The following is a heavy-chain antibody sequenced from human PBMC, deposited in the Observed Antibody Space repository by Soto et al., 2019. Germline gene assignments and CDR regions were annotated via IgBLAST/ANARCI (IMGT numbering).Heavy chain of an antibody. V-gene: IGHV3-15*01. D-gene: IGHD6-19*01. CDR2: IKSKTDGGTT. CDR3: TTDHNIAVAGSQPPNYYDY. CDR1: GFTFSNAW. Sequence: GGSLRLSCAASGFTFSNAWMSWVRQAPGTGLEWVGRIKSKTDGGTTDYAAPVKGRFTLSRDDSKNTLYLQMNSLKTEETAVYYCTTDHNIAVAGSQPPNYYDYWGQGTLVTVSS. J-gene: IGHJ4*02.